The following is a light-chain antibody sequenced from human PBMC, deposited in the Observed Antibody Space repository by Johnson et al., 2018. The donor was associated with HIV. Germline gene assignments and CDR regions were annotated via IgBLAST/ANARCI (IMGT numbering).Light chain of an antibody. V-gene: IGLV1-51*01. CDR3: GTGHSSLSSGFYV. CDR2: DNN. Sequence: QSVLTQPPSVSAAPGQKVTISCSGTSSNIGNNYVSWYQQLPGTAPKLLIYDNNKRPSGIPDRFSGSKSGTSATLGITGLQSGDEADYYCGTGHSSLSSGFYVCGAGTKVTVL. J-gene: IGLJ1*01. CDR1: SSNIGNNY.